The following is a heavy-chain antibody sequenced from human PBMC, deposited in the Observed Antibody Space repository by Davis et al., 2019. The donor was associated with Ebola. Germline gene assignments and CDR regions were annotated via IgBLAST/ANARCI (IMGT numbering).Heavy chain of an antibody. CDR3: AKDGYCTNGVCDDY. J-gene: IGHJ4*02. CDR2: ISGSGGST. D-gene: IGHD2-8*01. V-gene: IGHV3-23*01. CDR1: GFTFSSYS. Sequence: GESLKISCAASGFTFSSYSMNWVRQAPGKGLEWVSAISGSGGSTYYADSVKGRFTISRDNSKNTLYLQMNSLRAEDTAVYYCAKDGYCTNGVCDDYWGQGTLVTVSS.